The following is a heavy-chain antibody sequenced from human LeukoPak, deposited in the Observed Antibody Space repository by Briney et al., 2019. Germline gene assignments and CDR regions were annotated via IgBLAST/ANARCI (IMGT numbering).Heavy chain of an antibody. CDR3: ARGRFLDAFDI. CDR2: IYYSGST. V-gene: IGHV4-59*01. J-gene: IGHJ3*02. CDR1: GGSISSYY. Sequence: SETLSLTCTVSGGSISSYYWSWIRQPPGKGLEWIGYIYYSGSTKYKPSLQSRVTISVDKSKNQFSLKLSSVTAADTAVYYCARGRFLDAFDIWGQGT. D-gene: IGHD3-3*01.